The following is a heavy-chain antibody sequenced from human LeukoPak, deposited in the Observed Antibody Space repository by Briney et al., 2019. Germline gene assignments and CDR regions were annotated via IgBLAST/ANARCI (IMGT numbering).Heavy chain of an antibody. V-gene: IGHV4-59*01. D-gene: IGHD5-18*01. CDR3: ARVRGYSYDSSDFDY. CDR2: IYYSGNT. CDR1: DDSISYYY. Sequence: SETLSLTCTVSDDSISYYYWSWIRQPPGKGLEWIGKIYYSGNTNYNLSLKSRVTISADTSKNQFSLKLSSVTAADTAVYYCARVRGYSYDSSDFDYWGQGTLVTVSS. J-gene: IGHJ4*02.